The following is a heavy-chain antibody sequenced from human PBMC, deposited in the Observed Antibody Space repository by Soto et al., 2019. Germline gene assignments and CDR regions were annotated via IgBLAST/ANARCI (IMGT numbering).Heavy chain of an antibody. V-gene: IGHV1-18*01. J-gene: IGHJ5*02. D-gene: IGHD3-22*01. CDR1: GYTFTSYG. CDR2: ISAYNGNT. Sequence: ASVKVSCKASGYTFTSYGSSWVRQAPGQGLEWMGWISAYNGNTNYAQKLQGRVTMTTDTSTSTAYMELRSLRSDDTAVYYCARNYYDSSGPNWFDPWGQGTLVTVSS. CDR3: ARNYYDSSGPNWFDP.